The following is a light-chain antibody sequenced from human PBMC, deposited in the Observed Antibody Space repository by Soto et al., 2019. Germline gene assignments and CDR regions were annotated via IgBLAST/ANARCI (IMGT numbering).Light chain of an antibody. J-gene: IGLJ2*01. Sequence: QSALTQPASLSGSPGQSITISCTGTSSDVGGYNYVSWYQQHPGKAPRLMIYGVSNRPLGVSYRFSGSKSGNTASLTISGIQSEDEADYYCNSYASVNSPVLFGGGTKVTVL. CDR2: GVS. V-gene: IGLV2-14*03. CDR1: SSDVGGYNY. CDR3: NSYASVNSPVL.